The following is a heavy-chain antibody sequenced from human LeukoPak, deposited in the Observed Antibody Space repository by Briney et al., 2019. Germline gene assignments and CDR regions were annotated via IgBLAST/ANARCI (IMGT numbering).Heavy chain of an antibody. D-gene: IGHD4-11*01. CDR1: GGTFSKYA. Sequence: SVKVSCKASGGTFSKYALSWVRQAPGQGLEWMGGIIPFFGATNYAQKFQGRVTITTDESTNTAYMELSSLTSEDTAVYYCACSPNDYSNYVQYYVHYYYMAVWGKGATVTVSS. V-gene: IGHV1-69*05. CDR3: ACSPNDYSNYVQYYVHYYYMAV. J-gene: IGHJ6*03. CDR2: IIPFFGAT.